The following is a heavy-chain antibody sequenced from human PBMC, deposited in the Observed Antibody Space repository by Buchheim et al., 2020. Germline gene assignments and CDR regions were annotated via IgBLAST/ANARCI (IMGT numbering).Heavy chain of an antibody. CDR1: GFTFSSYA. V-gene: IGHV3-23*01. CDR3: AKDSDIVVVPAARREGYFDY. D-gene: IGHD2-2*01. CDR2: ISGSGGST. J-gene: IGHJ4*02. Sequence: EVQLLESGGGLVQPGGSLRLSCAASGFTFSSYAMSWVRQAPGKGLEWVSAISGSGGSTYYADSVKGRFTISRDNSKNTLSLQMNSLRAEDTAVYYCAKDSDIVVVPAARREGYFDYWGQGTL.